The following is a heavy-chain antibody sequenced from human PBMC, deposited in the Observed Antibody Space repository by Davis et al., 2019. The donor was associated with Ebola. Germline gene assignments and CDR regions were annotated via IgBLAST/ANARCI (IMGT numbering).Heavy chain of an antibody. D-gene: IGHD2-2*01. Sequence: AASVKVSCKTSGYSFTGFYIHWVRRAPGQGLEWVGRINPNTGGTSYAQKFQGRVTMTRDTSISTAYMELSRLRSDDTAVYYCARGEDCTSASCSTYWGQGTLVTVSS. J-gene: IGHJ4*02. CDR2: INPNTGGT. V-gene: IGHV1-2*06. CDR3: ARGEDCTSASCSTY. CDR1: GYSFTGFY.